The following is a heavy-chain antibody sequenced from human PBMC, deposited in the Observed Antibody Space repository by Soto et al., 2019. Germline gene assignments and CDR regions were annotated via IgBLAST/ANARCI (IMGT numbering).Heavy chain of an antibody. CDR2: TRNKANSYTT. Sequence: GGSLRLSCAASGFTFSDHYMDWVRQAPGKGLEWVGRTRNKANSYTTEYAASVKGRFTISRDDSKNSLYLQMNSLKTEDTAVYYCARDVVAAPYYYYYYMDVWGKGTTVTVSS. CDR3: ARDVVAAPYYYYYYMDV. CDR1: GFTFSDHY. J-gene: IGHJ6*03. D-gene: IGHD2-15*01. V-gene: IGHV3-72*01.